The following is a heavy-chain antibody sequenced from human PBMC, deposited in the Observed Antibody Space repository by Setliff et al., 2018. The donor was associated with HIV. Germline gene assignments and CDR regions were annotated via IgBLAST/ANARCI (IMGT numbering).Heavy chain of an antibody. D-gene: IGHD3-10*01. J-gene: IGHJ5*02. V-gene: IGHV5-51*01. CDR1: GYSFTSYW. CDR2: IYPGDSDT. Sequence: GESLKISCKGSGYSFTSYWIGWVRQMPGEGLEWMGIIYPGDSDTRYSPSFQGQVTISADKSISTAYLQWSSLKASDTAMYYCARHGAEYYGSGSYYNLWGQGTLVTVSS. CDR3: ARHGAEYYGSGSYYNL.